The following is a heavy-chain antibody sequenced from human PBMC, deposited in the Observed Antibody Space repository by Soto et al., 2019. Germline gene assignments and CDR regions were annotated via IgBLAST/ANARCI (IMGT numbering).Heavy chain of an antibody. Sequence: QVQLVESGGGVVQPGRSLRLSCAVSAFTFSSYGLHWVRQAPGKGLEWVAVIWYDGSNKYYADSVKGRFTISRDNSKNTLYLQMNSLRAEDTAVYYCAGGRGGSSLLVFSWGQGTLVTVSS. CDR3: AGGRGGSSLLVFS. V-gene: IGHV3-33*01. CDR2: IWYDGSNK. J-gene: IGHJ5*02. CDR1: AFTFSSYG. D-gene: IGHD2-15*01.